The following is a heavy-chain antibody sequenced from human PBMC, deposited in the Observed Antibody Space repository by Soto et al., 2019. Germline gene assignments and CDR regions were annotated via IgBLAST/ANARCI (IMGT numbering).Heavy chain of an antibody. CDR2: IYYSGST. J-gene: IGHJ3*02. Sequence: QVQLQESGPGLVKPSETLSLTCTVSGGSVSSGSYYWSWIRQPPGKGLEWIGYIYYSGSTNYNPSLKCRVTISVDTSKNQFSLKLSSVTAADTAVYYCAREVKGTIFGVALDAFDIWGQGTMVTVSS. CDR1: GGSVSSGSYY. V-gene: IGHV4-61*01. CDR3: AREVKGTIFGVALDAFDI. D-gene: IGHD3-3*01.